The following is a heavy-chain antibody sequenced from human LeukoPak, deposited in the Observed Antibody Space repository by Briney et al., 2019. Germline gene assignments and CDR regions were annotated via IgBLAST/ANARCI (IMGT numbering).Heavy chain of an antibody. CDR2: IWYDGRDK. CDR3: ARDHRITVTVYYFDY. Sequence: PGRSLRLSCAASGFTFSSYGMHWVRQAPGKGLEWVAVIWYDGRDKYYADSVKGRFTISRDNSKNTLYLQMNSLRAEDTAVYYCARDHRITVTVYYFDYWGQGTLVTVSS. CDR1: GFTFSSYG. J-gene: IGHJ4*02. D-gene: IGHD4-17*01. V-gene: IGHV3-33*01.